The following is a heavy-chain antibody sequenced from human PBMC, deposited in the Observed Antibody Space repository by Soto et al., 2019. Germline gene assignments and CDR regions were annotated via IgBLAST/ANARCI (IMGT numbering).Heavy chain of an antibody. D-gene: IGHD6-19*01. J-gene: IGHJ4*02. CDR2: ISWNGESI. CDR3: AKDVGSSGWYDGFDS. V-gene: IGHV3-9*01. Sequence: EVQLVESGGGLVQPGRSLRLSCAASGFSFGDYAMQWVRQVPGKGLEWVSSISWNGESIGYADSVKGRFTISRDNGKKSVYLQMNSLRGADTALYYCAKDVGSSGWYDGFDSWGQGTLVTVS. CDR1: GFSFGDYA.